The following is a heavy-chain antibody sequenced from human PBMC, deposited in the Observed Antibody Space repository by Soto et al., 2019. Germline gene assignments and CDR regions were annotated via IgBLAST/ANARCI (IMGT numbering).Heavy chain of an antibody. CDR2: ISYDGSNK. CDR1: GFTFSSYA. Sequence: QVQLVESGGGVVQPGRSLRLSCAASGFTFSSYAMHWVRQAPGKGLEWVAVISYDGSNKYYADSVKGRFTISRDNSKNTLYLQMNSLRAEDTAVYYCARDASGDYYDFWSGYRPKSWELDPWGQGTLVTVSS. V-gene: IGHV3-30-3*01. D-gene: IGHD3-3*01. CDR3: ARDASGDYYDFWSGYRPKSWELDP. J-gene: IGHJ5*02.